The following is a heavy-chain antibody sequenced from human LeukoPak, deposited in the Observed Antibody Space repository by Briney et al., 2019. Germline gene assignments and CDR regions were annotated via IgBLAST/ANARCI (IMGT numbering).Heavy chain of an antibody. Sequence: ASVKVSCKASGYTFTGYYMHWVRQAPGQGLEWMGRINPNSGGTNYAQKFQGRVTMIRDTSISTAYMELSRLRSDDTAVYYCARVPKNSSGWYPWGQGTLVTVSS. V-gene: IGHV1-2*06. CDR1: GYTFTGYY. J-gene: IGHJ5*02. D-gene: IGHD6-19*01. CDR3: ARVPKNSSGWYP. CDR2: INPNSGGT.